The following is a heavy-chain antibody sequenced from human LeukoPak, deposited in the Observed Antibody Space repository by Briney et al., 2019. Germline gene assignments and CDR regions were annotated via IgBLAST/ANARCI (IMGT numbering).Heavy chain of an antibody. D-gene: IGHD4-17*01. CDR1: GGSISSSSYY. J-gene: IGHJ4*02. CDR3: ATQTLRL. CDR2: IYYSGST. V-gene: IGHV4-39*01. Sequence: TLSLTCTVSGGSISSSSYYWGWIRQPPGKGLEWIGSIYYSGSTFYNPSLKSRVTLSVDTSKNQFSLKLTSVTAADTAVYYCATQTLRLWGQGTLVTVSS.